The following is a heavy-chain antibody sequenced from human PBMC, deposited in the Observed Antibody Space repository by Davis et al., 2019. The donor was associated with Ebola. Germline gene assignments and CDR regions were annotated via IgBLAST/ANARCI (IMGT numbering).Heavy chain of an antibody. J-gene: IGHJ3*02. V-gene: IGHV3-30*03. CDR2: ISYDGSNK. CDR3: AILWGGSAAFDI. CDR1: GFTFSSYG. D-gene: IGHD1-26*01. Sequence: PGGSLRLSCAASGFTFSSYGMHWVRQAPGKGLEWVAVISYDGSNKYYADSVKGRFTISRDNSKNTLYLQMNSLRAEDTAVYYCAILWGGSAAFDIWGQGTMVTVSS.